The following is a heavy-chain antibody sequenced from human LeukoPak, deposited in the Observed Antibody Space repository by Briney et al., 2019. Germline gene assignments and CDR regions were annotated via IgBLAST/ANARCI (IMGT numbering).Heavy chain of an antibody. V-gene: IGHV4-39*01. Sequence: PSEILSLTCTVSGGSISSSSYYWGWIRQPPGKGLEWIGSIYYSGSTYYNPSLKSRVTISVDTSKNQFSLKLSSVTAADTAVYYCARYRPSNYYDSSGPSRTDARAEYFQHWGQGTLVTVSS. CDR3: ARYRPSNYYDSSGPSRTDARAEYFQH. J-gene: IGHJ1*01. D-gene: IGHD3-22*01. CDR2: IYYSGST. CDR1: GGSISSSSYY.